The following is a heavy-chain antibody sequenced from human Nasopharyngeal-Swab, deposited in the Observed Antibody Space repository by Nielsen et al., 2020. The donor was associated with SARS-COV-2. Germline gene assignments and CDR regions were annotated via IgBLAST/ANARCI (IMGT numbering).Heavy chain of an antibody. D-gene: IGHD2-15*01. J-gene: IGHJ4*02. CDR2: IYPGDSDT. CDR1: GSSFTSYW. CDR3: ARLYCSGGSCYSKAFDY. Sequence: GGSLRLSCKGSGSSFTSYWIGWVRQMPGKGLEWMGIIYPGDSDTRYSPSFQGQVTISADKSISTAYLQWSSLKASDTAMYYCARLYCSGGSCYSKAFDYWGQGTLVTVSS. V-gene: IGHV5-51*01.